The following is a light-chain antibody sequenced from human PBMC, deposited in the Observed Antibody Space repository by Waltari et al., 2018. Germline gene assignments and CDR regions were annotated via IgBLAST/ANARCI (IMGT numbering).Light chain of an antibody. CDR1: QPVSRY. CDR3: QQSYTSPWT. V-gene: IGKV1-39*01. CDR2: AAS. Sequence: DVLMTQSPSSLSASVGDRVTIACRASQPVSRYLNWYQQEPGRAPKLLIYAASSLQSGVPSRFSGSVSGTDFILTISSLQPEDFATYYCQQSYTSPWTFGQGTKVDFK. J-gene: IGKJ1*01.